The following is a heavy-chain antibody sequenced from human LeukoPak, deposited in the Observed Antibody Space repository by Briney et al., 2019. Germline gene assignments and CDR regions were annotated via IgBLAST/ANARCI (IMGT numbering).Heavy chain of an antibody. J-gene: IGHJ5*02. CDR1: GFTFSSYA. Sequence: GGSLRLSCAASGFTFSSYAMHWVRQAPGKGLEWVAVISYDGSNKYYADSVKGRFTISRDNSKNTLYLQMNSLRAEDTAVYYCARGSSFDGYCSAGACDAGYYDAWGQGTPVTVSS. D-gene: IGHD2-15*01. V-gene: IGHV3-30*04. CDR3: ARGSSFDGYCSAGACDAGYYDA. CDR2: ISYDGSNK.